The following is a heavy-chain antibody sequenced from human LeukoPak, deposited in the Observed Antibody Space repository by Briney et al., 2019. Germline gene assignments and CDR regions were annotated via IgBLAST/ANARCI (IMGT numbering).Heavy chain of an antibody. CDR2: IIPILGIA. CDR3: ASSLPTTYPFDI. D-gene: IGHD4-17*01. V-gene: IGHV1-69*04. Sequence: SVKVSCKASGGTFSSYAISWVRQAPGQGLEWMGRIIPILGIANYAQKFQGSVTITADKSKNTAYKVLSSPSSDDTAVYYCASSLPTTYPFDIWGQGTMVTVSS. J-gene: IGHJ3*02. CDR1: GGTFSSYA.